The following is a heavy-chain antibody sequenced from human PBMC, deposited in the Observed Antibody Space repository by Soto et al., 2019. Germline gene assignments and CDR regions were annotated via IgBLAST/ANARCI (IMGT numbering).Heavy chain of an antibody. CDR2: FYGGGSTST. Sequence: GGSLRLSCAAAGFTFSTYTMSWVRQAPGKGPEWVAGFYGGGSTSTFYADSVKGRFTISRDNSKNIKFLQMNSMRAKDTSVYYCTKDRHPDGIWSFDCWGQGTLVTVSS. CDR3: TKDRHPDGIWSFDC. D-gene: IGHD3-3*01. J-gene: IGHJ4*02. V-gene: IGHV3-23*01. CDR1: GFTFSTYT.